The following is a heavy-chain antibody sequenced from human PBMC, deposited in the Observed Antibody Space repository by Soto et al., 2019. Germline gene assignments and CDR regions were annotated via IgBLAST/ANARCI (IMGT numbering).Heavy chain of an antibody. D-gene: IGHD6-19*01. CDR2: ISSSSSYI. CDR1: GFTFSSYT. CDR3: AREYSSGDY. J-gene: IGHJ4*02. V-gene: IGHV3-21*01. Sequence: EVQLVESGGGLVKPGGSLRLSCAASGFTFSSYTMNWVRQARGKGLEWVSSISSSSSYIYYADSVKGRITISRDNAKNSLYLQMTSLRAEDMAVYYWAREYSSGDYWGQGTLVTVSS.